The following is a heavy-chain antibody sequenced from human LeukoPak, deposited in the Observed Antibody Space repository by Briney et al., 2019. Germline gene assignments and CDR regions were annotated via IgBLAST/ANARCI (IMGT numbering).Heavy chain of an antibody. CDR2: VSTYSGNT. D-gene: IGHD2-15*01. CDR3: ARAPDCSGGRCYIRFDY. V-gene: IGHV1-18*01. J-gene: IGHJ4*02. Sequence: GASVKVSCKASGYTFTSYGISWVRQAHGQGLEWMGWVSTYSGNTNYAQKCQGRVTMTRDTSISTAYMELSRLRSDDTAVYYCARAPDCSGGRCYIRFDYWGQGTLVTVSS. CDR1: GYTFTSYG.